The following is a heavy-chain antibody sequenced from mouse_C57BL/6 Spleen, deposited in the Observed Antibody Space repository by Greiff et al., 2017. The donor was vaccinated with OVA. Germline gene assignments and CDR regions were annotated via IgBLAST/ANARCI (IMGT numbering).Heavy chain of an antibody. CDR1: GFTFTDYY. J-gene: IGHJ2*01. CDR3: ARYSYYGSSFDY. Sequence: EVQLVESGGGLVQPGGSLSLSCAASGFTFTDYYMSWVRQPPGTALEWLGFIRNKANGYTTEYSASVKGRFTISRDNSQSILYLQMNALRAEDSATYYCARYSYYGSSFDYWGQGTTLTVSS. D-gene: IGHD1-1*01. CDR2: IRNKANGYTT. V-gene: IGHV7-3*01.